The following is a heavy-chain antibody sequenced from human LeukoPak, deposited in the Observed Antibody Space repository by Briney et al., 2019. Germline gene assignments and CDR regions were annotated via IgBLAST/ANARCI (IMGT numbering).Heavy chain of an antibody. D-gene: IGHD6-13*01. V-gene: IGHV3-64*01. Sequence: GGSLILSCVASGFIFSRYGMHWVRQAPGKGLEYVSAISNSGGSTYYANSVKGRFTISRDNSKNTLYLQMGSLRGEDMAVYYCARGLITGAAGTYYYYGMDVWGQGTTVTVSS. CDR1: GFIFSRYG. CDR2: ISNSGGST. CDR3: ARGLITGAAGTYYYYGMDV. J-gene: IGHJ6*02.